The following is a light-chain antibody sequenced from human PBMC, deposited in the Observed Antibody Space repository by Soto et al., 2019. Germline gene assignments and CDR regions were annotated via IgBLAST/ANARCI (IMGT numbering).Light chain of an antibody. CDR3: AAWEDSLNGYV. CDR1: SSNIGSHT. V-gene: IGLV1-44*01. J-gene: IGLJ1*01. Sequence: QSVLTQPPSASGTPGQRVTISCSGSSSNIGSHTVNWYQQLPGTAPKLLIYNNNQRPSGVPDRFSGSKSGTSASLAISGLQSEDEADYYCAAWEDSLNGYVFGTGTKVTVL. CDR2: NNN.